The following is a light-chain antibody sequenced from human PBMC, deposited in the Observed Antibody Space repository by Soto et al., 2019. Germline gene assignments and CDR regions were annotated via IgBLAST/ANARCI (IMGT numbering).Light chain of an antibody. J-gene: IGKJ4*01. CDR3: QHYNSWPLT. Sequence: VFTQYPGTLCLSQRERATPSCRASQSVSSTELSWYQQRPGRTPRLLIYHSSTRSPAIPARFSGSGSGTEFTLTISSLLSEDFAVYYCQHYNSWPLTFGGGTKVDI. CDR1: QSVSST. V-gene: IGKV3-15*01. CDR2: HSS.